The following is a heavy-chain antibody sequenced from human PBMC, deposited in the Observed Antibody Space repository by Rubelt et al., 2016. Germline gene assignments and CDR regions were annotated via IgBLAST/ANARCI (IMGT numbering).Heavy chain of an antibody. D-gene: IGHD4-17*01. CDR3: VRRAVTTGLSF. Sequence: QVQLQQWGGGLLKPSETLSLTCAVYGGSFSDYFWTWIRQPPGKGLEWIGEINHSGSTNYNPSLKSRVTISVGTSKNQFSLKLSSVTAADTAVYYCVRRAVTTGLSFWSQGSLVTVSS. J-gene: IGHJ4*02. V-gene: IGHV4-34*01. CDR2: INHSGST. CDR1: GGSFSDYF.